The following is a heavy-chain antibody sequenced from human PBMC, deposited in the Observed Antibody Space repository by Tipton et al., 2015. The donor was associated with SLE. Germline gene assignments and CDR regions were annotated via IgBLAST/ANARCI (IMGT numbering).Heavy chain of an antibody. J-gene: IGHJ5*02. Sequence: TLSLTCAVSGYSISSGYYWGWIRQPPGKGLEWIGNIYHSGSTYYNPSLKSRVTISVDTSKNQFSLRLSSVTAADTAVYYCVSLPTVWSWFDPWGQGTLVTVSS. D-gene: IGHD3-3*01. CDR3: VSLPTVWSWFDP. CDR2: IYHSGST. CDR1: GYSISSGYY. V-gene: IGHV4-38-2*01.